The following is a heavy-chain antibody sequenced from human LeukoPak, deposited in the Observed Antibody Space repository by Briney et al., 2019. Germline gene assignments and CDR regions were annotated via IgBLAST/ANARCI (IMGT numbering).Heavy chain of an antibody. J-gene: IGHJ6*02. CDR1: GFTFSNYW. Sequence: AGGSLRLSCVASGFTFSNYWMSWARQASGKGLEWVGRIRSKANSYATAYAASVKGRFTISRDDSKNTAYLQMNGLKTEDTAVYYCTSRQAAGTLYYGMDVWGQGTTVTVSS. CDR3: TSRQAAGTLYYGMDV. V-gene: IGHV3-73*01. CDR2: IRSKANSYAT. D-gene: IGHD6-13*01.